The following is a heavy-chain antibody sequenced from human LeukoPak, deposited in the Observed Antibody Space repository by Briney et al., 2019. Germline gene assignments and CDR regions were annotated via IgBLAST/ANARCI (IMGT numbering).Heavy chain of an antibody. D-gene: IGHD5-18*01. Sequence: ASVKVSCKASGYTFTSYYMHWVRQAPGQGLEWMGIINPSGGSTSYAQKFQGRVTMTRDTSTSTVYMELSSRRSEDTAVYYCARESREGYSYGSYYYYYGMDVWGQGTTVTVSS. CDR1: GYTFTSYY. V-gene: IGHV1-46*01. J-gene: IGHJ6*02. CDR2: INPSGGST. CDR3: ARESREGYSYGSYYYYYGMDV.